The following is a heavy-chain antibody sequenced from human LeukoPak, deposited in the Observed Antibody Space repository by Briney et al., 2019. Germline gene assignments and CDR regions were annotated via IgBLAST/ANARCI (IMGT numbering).Heavy chain of an antibody. CDR3: TRLPQGGFSYGPLDV. Sequence: SETLSLTCTVSGGSISSGFYWGWIRQPPGKGLEWIGYINYRGSTYYKPSLKSRVTISVDTSKNQFSLKLTSVTAADTAVYYCTRLPQGGFSYGPLDVWGQGTTVTVSS. V-gene: IGHV4-39*01. CDR2: INYRGST. J-gene: IGHJ6*02. D-gene: IGHD5-18*01. CDR1: GGSISSGFY.